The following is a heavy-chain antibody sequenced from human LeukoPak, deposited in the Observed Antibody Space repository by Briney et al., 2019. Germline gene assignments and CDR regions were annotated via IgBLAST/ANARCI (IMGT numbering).Heavy chain of an antibody. CDR1: GGSISSYY. Sequence: PSETLSLTCTVSGGSISSYYWRWIRQPPGKGLEGIGYIYYSGSTNYIPSLKSRVTISVDTSKNQFSLKLSSVTAADTAMYYCARGDGYNFDYWGQGTLVTVSS. CDR3: ARGDGYNFDY. J-gene: IGHJ4*02. V-gene: IGHV4-59*01. CDR2: IYYSGST. D-gene: IGHD5-24*01.